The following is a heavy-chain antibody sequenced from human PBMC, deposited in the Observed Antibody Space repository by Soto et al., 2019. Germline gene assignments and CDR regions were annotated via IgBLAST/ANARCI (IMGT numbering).Heavy chain of an antibody. CDR3: ARGPTVTYYYYYMDV. V-gene: IGHV4-34*01. J-gene: IGHJ6*03. CDR1: GGSFSGYY. D-gene: IGHD4-17*01. Sequence: LFWQSQTLSLTCAVYGGSFSGYYWSWIRQPPGKGLEWIGEINHSGSTNYNPSLKSRVTISVDTSKNQFSLKLSSVTAADTAVYYCARGPTVTYYYYYMDVWGKGTTVTVSS. CDR2: INHSGST.